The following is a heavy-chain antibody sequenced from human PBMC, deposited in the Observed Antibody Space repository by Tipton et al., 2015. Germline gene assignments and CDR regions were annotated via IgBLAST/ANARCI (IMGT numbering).Heavy chain of an antibody. Sequence: TLSLTCSVSSDSISKYYWSWIRQPPGKELEWIGYIQYSGSTNYNPSLKGRVTISVDTSKTQFSLKMSSVTASDTAVYYCAREAIFGVAYWFDPWGPGTLVTVSS. CDR2: IQYSGST. CDR3: AREAIFGVAYWFDP. J-gene: IGHJ5*02. D-gene: IGHD3-3*01. CDR1: SDSISKYY. V-gene: IGHV4-59*01.